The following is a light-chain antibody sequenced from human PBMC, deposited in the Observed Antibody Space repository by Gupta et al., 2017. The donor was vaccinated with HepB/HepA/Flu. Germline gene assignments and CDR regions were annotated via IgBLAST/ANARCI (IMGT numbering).Light chain of an antibody. CDR1: QSISSY. CDR3: PQTYSTPPLT. J-gene: IGKJ4*01. V-gene: IGKV1-39*01. Sequence: DIQMTQSPSSLSASVGDRVTITCRASQSISSYLNWYQQKPGKAPKLLIYAASSLQSGVPSRFSGSGSGTDFTLTISSLQPEDFAPYYCPQTYSTPPLTFGGGTKVEIK. CDR2: AAS.